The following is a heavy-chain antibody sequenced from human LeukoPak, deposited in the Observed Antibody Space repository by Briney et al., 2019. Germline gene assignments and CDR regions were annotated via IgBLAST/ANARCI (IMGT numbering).Heavy chain of an antibody. D-gene: IGHD3-22*01. V-gene: IGHV3-30*18. CDR3: AKVWDYYDSSGYSNYFDY. CDR2: ISYDGSNK. CDR1: EFTFSSYG. J-gene: IGHJ4*02. Sequence: GGSLRLSCAASEFTFSSYGMHWVRQAPGKGLEWVAVISYDGSNKYYADSVKGRFTISRDNSKNTLYLQMNSLRAEDTAVYYCAKVWDYYDSSGYSNYFDYWGQGTLVTVSS.